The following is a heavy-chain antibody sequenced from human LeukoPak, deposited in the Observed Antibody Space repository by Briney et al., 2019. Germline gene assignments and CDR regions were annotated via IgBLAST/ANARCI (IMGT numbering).Heavy chain of an antibody. V-gene: IGHV4-39*01. CDR1: GGSISSSSYY. CDR3: ARGPYGSGSYYGPIDY. CDR2: IYYSGST. D-gene: IGHD3-10*01. J-gene: IGHJ4*02. Sequence: PSETLSLTCTVSGGSISSSSYYWVWIRQPPGKGLEGIGSIYYSGSTYYNPSLKSRVTISVDTSNNQFCLKLSYVTAADTAVYYCARGPYGSGSYYGPIDYWGQGTLVTVSS.